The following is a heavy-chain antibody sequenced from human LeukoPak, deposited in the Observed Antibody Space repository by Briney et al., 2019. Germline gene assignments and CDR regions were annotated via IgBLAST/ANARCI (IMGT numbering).Heavy chain of an antibody. CDR1: GFTFDDYA. J-gene: IGHJ4*02. CDR2: ISWNSGSI. Sequence: PGRSLRLSCAASGFTFDDYAMHWVRQAPGKGLEWVSGISWNSGSIGYADSVKGRFTISRDNAKNSLYLQMNSLRAEDTALHYCAKGLWFGELLDDYWGQGTLVTVSS. D-gene: IGHD3-10*01. CDR3: AKGLWFGELLDDY. V-gene: IGHV3-9*01.